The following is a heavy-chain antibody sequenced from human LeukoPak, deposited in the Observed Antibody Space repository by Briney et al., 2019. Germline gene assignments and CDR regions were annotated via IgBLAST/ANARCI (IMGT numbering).Heavy chain of an antibody. J-gene: IGHJ4*02. CDR3: ARVDRRGYSDYTAILPDY. V-gene: IGHV5-51*01. CDR2: IYPHDSET. CDR1: GYNFISNW. Sequence: PGESLKISCQGSGYNFISNWIGWVRQTPGKGLEFLGIIYPHDSETIYSPSFQGQVTVSVDKSISTAYLQWNSLKASDTAMYYCARVDRRGYSDYTAILPDYWGQGTLVTVSS. D-gene: IGHD5-12*01.